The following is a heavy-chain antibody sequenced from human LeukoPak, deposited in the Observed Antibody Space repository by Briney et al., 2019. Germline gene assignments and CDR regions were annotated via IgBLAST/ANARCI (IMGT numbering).Heavy chain of an antibody. D-gene: IGHD1-1*01. J-gene: IGHJ4*02. V-gene: IGHV4-61*01. CDR1: GSSVSGNCYY. CDR3: ARAPYSWNDVGLNY. Sequence: SGTLSLTCTVSGSSVSGNCYYWSWLRQPPGKELMSIGYIFYSGSTNYNPSLKSRVTISVDMSNNQFSLKLSSVTAADTAVYYCARAPYSWNDVGLNYWGQGTLVTVSS. CDR2: IFYSGST.